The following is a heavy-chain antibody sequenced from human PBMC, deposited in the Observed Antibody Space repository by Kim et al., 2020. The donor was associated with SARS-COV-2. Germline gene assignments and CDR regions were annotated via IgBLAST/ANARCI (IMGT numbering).Heavy chain of an antibody. D-gene: IGHD3-3*01. J-gene: IGHJ5*02. CDR3: ARDRRTTIFGVVIIPINWFDP. CDR2: INTNTGNP. V-gene: IGHV7-4-1*02. CDR1: GYTFTSYA. Sequence: ASVKVSCKASGYTFTSYAMHWVRQAPGQGLEWMGWINTNTGNPTYAQGFPGRFVFSLDTSVSTAYLQLSSLKAEDTAVYYCARDRRTTIFGVVIIPINWFDPWGQGTLFTVSS.